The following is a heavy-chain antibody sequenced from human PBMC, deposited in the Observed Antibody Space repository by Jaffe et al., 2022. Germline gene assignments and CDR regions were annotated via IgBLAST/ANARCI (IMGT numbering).Heavy chain of an antibody. D-gene: IGHD2-15*01. CDR3: ARACSGGNCPLSYFFDY. J-gene: IGHJ4*02. CDR2: INPHSGGT. Sequence: VQLEQSGAEVRKPGASVKVSCRASGYTFTDNYIHWLRQAPGQGLEWMGRINPHSGGTNDAQIFRGRVTLTRDTSISTVYMELDSLRSDDTAVYYCARACSGGNCPLSYFFDYWGQGTLVTVSS. CDR1: GYTFTDNY. V-gene: IGHV1-2*06.